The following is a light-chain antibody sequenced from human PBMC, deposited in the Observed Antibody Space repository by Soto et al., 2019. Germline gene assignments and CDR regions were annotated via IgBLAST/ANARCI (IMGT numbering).Light chain of an antibody. V-gene: IGKV1-39*01. J-gene: IGKJ2*01. CDR3: QQSYSTPYT. CDR2: AAS. CDR1: QSIRSY. Sequence: DIQMTQSPSSLSASVGDRVTITCRASQSIRSYLNWYQQKPGIAPKLLIYAASSLQSGVPSRFSGGGSGTDFTLTISCLQPEDFATYYCQQSYSTPYTFGQGTKVDIK.